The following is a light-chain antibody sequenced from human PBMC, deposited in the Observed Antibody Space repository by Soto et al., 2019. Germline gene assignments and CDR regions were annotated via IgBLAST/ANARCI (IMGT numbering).Light chain of an antibody. J-gene: IGKJ1*01. CDR2: GAS. CDR3: PSYNSIPRT. Sequence: DIQMAQSPSSLSASIGDRVTITCRASQGISEYLAWYQQRPGNAPNLLIYGASILQSGVPSRFSGSGSGTHFTLTISSLQPEDVATYYCPSYNSIPRTFGQGTTVEIK. V-gene: IGKV1-27*01. CDR1: QGISEY.